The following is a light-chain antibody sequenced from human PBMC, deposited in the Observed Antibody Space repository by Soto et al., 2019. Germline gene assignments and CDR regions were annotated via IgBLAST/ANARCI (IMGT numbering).Light chain of an antibody. CDR1: SGHSTYI. V-gene: IGLV4-60*02. Sequence: QSVLTQSSSASASLGSSVKVTCTLSSGHSTYIIAWHQQQPGKAPRYLMKLEGSGSYNKGSGVPDRFSGSSSGADRYLTISNLQFEDEADYYCETWDSKIRVFGGGTKVTGL. CDR3: ETWDSKIRV. CDR2: LEGSGSY. J-gene: IGLJ3*02.